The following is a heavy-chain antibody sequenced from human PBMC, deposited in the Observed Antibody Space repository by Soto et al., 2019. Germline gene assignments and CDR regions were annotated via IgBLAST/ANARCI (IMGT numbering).Heavy chain of an antibody. CDR1: GFSLSTYG. CDR3: ARIRGYWYGLDV. D-gene: IGHD2-15*01. Sequence: XGCLRLSCEGSGFSLSTYGVTWVRQAPGKGLEWVSAITGTVGNTYYVDSVKGRFTSSRDNSKNMLYLQMNSVRVEDTAVYYCARIRGYWYGLDVWGQGTTVTVSS. V-gene: IGHV3-23*01. CDR2: ITGTVGNT. J-gene: IGHJ6*02.